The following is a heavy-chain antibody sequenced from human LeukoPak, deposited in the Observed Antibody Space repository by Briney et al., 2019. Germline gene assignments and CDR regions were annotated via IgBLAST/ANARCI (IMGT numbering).Heavy chain of an antibody. Sequence: GASVKVSCKASGYIFTQYALHWVRQAPGQRLQWMGCIDGDDGRTQYSPRFQGRITITRDTSANTAYIEVSNLRSEDTAVYYCARGAPNPSGWRLDNWGQGTLVTVSS. CDR2: IDGDDGRT. D-gene: IGHD6-19*01. J-gene: IGHJ4*02. V-gene: IGHV1-3*01. CDR1: GYIFTQYA. CDR3: ARGAPNPSGWRLDN.